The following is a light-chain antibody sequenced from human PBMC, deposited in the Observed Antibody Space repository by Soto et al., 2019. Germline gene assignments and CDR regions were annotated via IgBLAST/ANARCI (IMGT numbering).Light chain of an antibody. CDR3: QSYDSSLRGV. Sequence: QSALTQPPSVSGAPWQRVTISCTGSSSNIGAGYDVHWYQQLPGTAPKLLIYGNNNRPSGVPDRFSGSKSGTSASLAITGLQAEDEADYYCQSYDSSLRGVFGGGTKVTVL. CDR1: SSNIGAGYD. J-gene: IGLJ2*01. CDR2: GNN. V-gene: IGLV1-40*01.